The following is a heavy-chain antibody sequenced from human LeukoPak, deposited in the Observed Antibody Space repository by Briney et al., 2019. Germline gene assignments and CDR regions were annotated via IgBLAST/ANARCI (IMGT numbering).Heavy chain of an antibody. J-gene: IGHJ5*02. CDR2: IYTSGST. Sequence: KPSDTLSLTCTVSDGFITNYYWSWVRQPAGKGLEWIGRIYTSGSTNYNPSLKSRVTMSVDTSKNQSSLKLSSVTAADTAGYYCARETGSYRPPFDPWGQGTLVTVSS. CDR3: ARETGSYRPPFDP. D-gene: IGHD2-15*01. V-gene: IGHV4-4*07. CDR1: DGFITNYY.